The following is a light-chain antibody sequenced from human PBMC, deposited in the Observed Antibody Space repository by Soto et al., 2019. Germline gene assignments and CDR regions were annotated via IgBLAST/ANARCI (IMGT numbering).Light chain of an antibody. J-gene: IGKJ1*01. CDR3: QQRRNLPPWT. CDR1: QSVSSY. V-gene: IGKV3-11*01. Sequence: EIVLTQSPATLSLSPGERATLSCRASQSVSSYLAWYQQKPGQAPRLLIYDASNRATGIPARFSGSGSGTDFTLTISSLEPEDFAVYYCQQRRNLPPWTFGQGTKVEIK. CDR2: DAS.